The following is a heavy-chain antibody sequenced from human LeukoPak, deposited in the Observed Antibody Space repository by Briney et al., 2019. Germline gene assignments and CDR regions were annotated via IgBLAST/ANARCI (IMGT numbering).Heavy chain of an antibody. CDR1: GFTFSSFS. D-gene: IGHD3-10*01. J-gene: IGHJ4*02. V-gene: IGHV3-21*01. Sequence: KPGGSLRLSCGASGFTFSSFSMHWVRQAPGKGPEWVSSISSSSSYISYADSLKGRSTISRDNSKNTLFLQMNSPRAEDTAVYYWAGAGRGALDYWGQGSLVTVSS. CDR3: AGAGRGALDY. CDR2: ISSSSSYI.